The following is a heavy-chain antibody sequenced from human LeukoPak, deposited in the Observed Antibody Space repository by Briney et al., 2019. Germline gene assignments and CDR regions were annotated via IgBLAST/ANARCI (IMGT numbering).Heavy chain of an antibody. D-gene: IGHD6-13*01. Sequence: GASVKVSCKASGYIFTGYYMHWVRQAPGQGLEWMGWINPNNGGTKSAQKFQGRVTMTRDTSISTAYMELSSLRSDDTAIYYCARGAEQQRPALFDYWGQGTLVTVSS. CDR3: ARGAEQQRPALFDY. J-gene: IGHJ4*02. V-gene: IGHV1-2*02. CDR2: INPNNGGT. CDR1: GYIFTGYY.